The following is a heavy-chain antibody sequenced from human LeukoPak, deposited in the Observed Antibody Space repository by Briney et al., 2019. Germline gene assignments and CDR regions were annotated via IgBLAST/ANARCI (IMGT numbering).Heavy chain of an antibody. Sequence: PSETPSLTCTVSGGSINDYYWSWIRQPPGKGLEWIGYIFHSGSTKYNPSHKSRVTISIDTSTNQFSLRLSSVTAADTAIYYCARLSGYSSNWLDYWGQGTLVTVSS. CDR3: ARLSGYSSNWLDY. V-gene: IGHV4-59*08. D-gene: IGHD6-13*01. CDR1: GGSINDYY. CDR2: IFHSGST. J-gene: IGHJ4*02.